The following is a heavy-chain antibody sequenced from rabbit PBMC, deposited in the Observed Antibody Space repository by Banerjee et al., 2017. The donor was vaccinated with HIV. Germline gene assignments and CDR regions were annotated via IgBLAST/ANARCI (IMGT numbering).Heavy chain of an antibody. CDR2: IVTGSGGL. D-gene: IGHD2-1*01. J-gene: IGHJ6*01. V-gene: IGHV1S45*01. CDR1: GFDFSSNT. Sequence: QEQLVESGGGLVTLGGSLKLSCKASGFDFSSNTMCWVRQAPGKGLEWIGCIVTGSGGLYYASWAKGRFTISKTSSTTVTLQMTSLTAADTATYFCARTGYGDNNTNLWGPGTLVTVS. CDR3: ARTGYGDNNTNL.